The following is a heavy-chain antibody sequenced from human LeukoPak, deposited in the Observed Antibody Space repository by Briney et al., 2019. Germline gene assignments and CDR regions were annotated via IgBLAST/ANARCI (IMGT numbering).Heavy chain of an antibody. CDR1: GYSFTSYW. CDR3: ARVECTNGVCYSEGGGCFDY. CDR2: IYPGDSDT. Sequence: GASLQISCKGSGYSFTSYWIGWVRQLPGKGLEWMGIIYPGDSDTRYSPSFQGQVTISADKSISTAYLQWSSLKASDTAMYYCARVECTNGVCYSEGGGCFDYWGQGTLVTVSS. V-gene: IGHV5-51*01. J-gene: IGHJ4*02. D-gene: IGHD2-8*01.